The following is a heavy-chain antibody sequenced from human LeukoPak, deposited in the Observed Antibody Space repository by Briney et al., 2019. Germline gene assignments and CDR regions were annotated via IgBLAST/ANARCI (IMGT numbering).Heavy chain of an antibody. CDR1: GGSISSGGYS. J-gene: IGHJ2*01. Sequence: SETLSLTCAVSGGSISSGGYSWSWIRQPPGKGLEWIGYIYHSGSTYYNPSLKSRVTISVDRSKNQFSLKLSSVTAADTAVYYCAREGGYGDYWYFDLWGRGTLVTVTS. D-gene: IGHD4-17*01. CDR3: AREGGYGDYWYFDL. CDR2: IYHSGST. V-gene: IGHV4-30-2*01.